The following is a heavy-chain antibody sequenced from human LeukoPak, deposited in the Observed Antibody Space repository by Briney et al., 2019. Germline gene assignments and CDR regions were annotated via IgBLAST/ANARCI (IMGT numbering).Heavy chain of an antibody. CDR1: GFTFSSYA. CDR3: AKDTGAVYYYDSSGPLDY. Sequence: GGSLRLSCAASGFTFSSYAMHWVRQAPGKGLEWVAVISYDGSNKYYADSVKGRFTISRDNSKNTLYLQMNSLRAEDTAVYYCAKDTGAVYYYDSSGPLDYWGQGTLVTVSS. V-gene: IGHV3-30-3*01. D-gene: IGHD3-22*01. J-gene: IGHJ4*02. CDR2: ISYDGSNK.